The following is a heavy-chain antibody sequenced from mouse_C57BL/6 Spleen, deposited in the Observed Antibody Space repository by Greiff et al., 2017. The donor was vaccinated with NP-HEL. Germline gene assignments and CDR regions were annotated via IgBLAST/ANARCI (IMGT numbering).Heavy chain of an antibody. CDR3: TRKEIYYEYDEPYYYAMDY. CDR1: GYTFTDYE. J-gene: IGHJ4*01. Sequence: VQLQESGAELVRPGASVTLSCKASGYTFTDYEMHWVKQTPVHGLEWIGAIDPETGGTAYNQKFKGKAILTADKSSSTAYMELRSLTSEDSAVYYCTRKEIYYEYDEPYYYAMDYWGQGTSVTVSS. D-gene: IGHD2-4*01. V-gene: IGHV1-15*01. CDR2: IDPETGGT.